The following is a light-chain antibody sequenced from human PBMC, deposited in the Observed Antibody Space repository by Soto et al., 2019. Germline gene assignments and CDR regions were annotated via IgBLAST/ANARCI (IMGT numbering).Light chain of an antibody. CDR2: DAS. Sequence: EIVLTQSPATLSLSPGERATLSCGASQSVRTVLAWYQQKPGQAPRLLIYDASTRATGIPARFSGSGSGTDVPLTISNLESEDFGVYYCQQRTDWPTITFGQGTRLDIK. V-gene: IGKV3-11*01. CDR3: QQRTDWPTIT. J-gene: IGKJ5*01. CDR1: QSVRTV.